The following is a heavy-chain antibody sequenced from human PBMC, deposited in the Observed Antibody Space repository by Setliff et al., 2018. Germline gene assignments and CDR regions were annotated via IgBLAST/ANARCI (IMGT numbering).Heavy chain of an antibody. V-gene: IGHV3-7*03. CDR2: IKQDGSET. CDR1: GFNFNDYW. CDR3: ARNLLRRGVGATGY. D-gene: IGHD1-26*01. Sequence: GGSLRLSCVTSGFNFNDYWMSWVRQAPGKGLELVANIKQDGSETYSVESVRGRFTISRDNTKDSVYLDMNSLRAEVTAVYYCARNLLRRGVGATGYWGQGALVTVSS. J-gene: IGHJ4*02.